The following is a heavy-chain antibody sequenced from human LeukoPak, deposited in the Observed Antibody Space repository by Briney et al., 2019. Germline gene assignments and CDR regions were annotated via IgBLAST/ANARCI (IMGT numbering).Heavy chain of an antibody. V-gene: IGHV3-43*01. Sequence: GGSLRLSYAASGFIFDDYSMHWVRQAPGKGLEWVSLISWDGGSTYYADSVKGRFTISRDNNKNSLYLQMNSLRTEDTALYYCAKDMSRTYYDYFDYWGQGTLVTVSS. J-gene: IGHJ4*02. D-gene: IGHD3-10*01. CDR3: AKDMSRTYYDYFDY. CDR2: ISWDGGST. CDR1: GFIFDDYS.